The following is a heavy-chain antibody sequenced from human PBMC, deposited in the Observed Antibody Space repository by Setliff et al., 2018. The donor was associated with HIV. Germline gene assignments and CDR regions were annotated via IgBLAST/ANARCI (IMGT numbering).Heavy chain of an antibody. J-gene: IGHJ6*02. CDR1: GGSISRGGYY. Sequence: SETLSLTCTVSGGSISRGGYYWSWIRQHPGKGLEWIGSIYYSGTTYYNVSLESRVTISVDTSKNQFSLKLRSVTAADTAVYYCARVVWMAAAGTIDYYYYGMDIWGQGTTVTVSS. V-gene: IGHV4-39*07. CDR3: ARVVWMAAAGTIDYYYYGMDI. D-gene: IGHD6-13*01. CDR2: IYYSGTT.